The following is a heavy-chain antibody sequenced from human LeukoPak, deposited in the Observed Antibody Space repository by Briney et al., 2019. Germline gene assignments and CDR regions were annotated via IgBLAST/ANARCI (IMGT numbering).Heavy chain of an antibody. Sequence: ETLSLTCAVYGGSFSGYYWSWVRQAPGKGLEWVSAISGSGGSTYYADSVKGRFTISRDNSKNTLYLQMNSLRAEDTAVYYCAKDHGITIFGVVHYGMDVWGQGTTVTVSS. CDR3: AKDHGITIFGVVHYGMDV. V-gene: IGHV3-23*01. D-gene: IGHD3-3*01. CDR2: ISGSGGST. CDR1: GGSFSGYY. J-gene: IGHJ6*02.